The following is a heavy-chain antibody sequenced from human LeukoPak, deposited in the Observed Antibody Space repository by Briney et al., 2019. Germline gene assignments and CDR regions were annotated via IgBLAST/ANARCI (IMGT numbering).Heavy chain of an antibody. CDR2: ISAYNGNT. V-gene: IGHV1-18*04. CDR3: ARVQTVAENDY. J-gene: IGHJ4*02. D-gene: IGHD6-19*01. Sequence: ASVKVSCKASGYTFTSYGISWARQAPGQGLEWMGWISAYNGNTNCAQKLQGRVTMTTDTSTSTAYMELRSLRSDDTAVYYCARVQTVAENDYWGQGTLVTVSS. CDR1: GYTFTSYG.